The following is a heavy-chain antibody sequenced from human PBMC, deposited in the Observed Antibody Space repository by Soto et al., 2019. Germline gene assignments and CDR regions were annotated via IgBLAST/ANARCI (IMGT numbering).Heavy chain of an antibody. D-gene: IGHD2-15*01. CDR2: AHYSGTT. J-gene: IGHJ3*02. Sequence: SETLSLTCTVFCGSVSSYYWTWIRQAPRKGLEWIGYAHYSGTTNYSPSLRGRVIMSVDTSKNQFSLKLNSVTAADAAVYYCATCSASSTSDAFDIWDRGTVVS. CDR3: ATCSASSTSDAFDI. V-gene: IGHV4-59*02. CDR1: CGSVSSYY.